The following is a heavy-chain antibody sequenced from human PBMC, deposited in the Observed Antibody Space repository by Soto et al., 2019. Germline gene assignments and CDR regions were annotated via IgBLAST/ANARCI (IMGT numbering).Heavy chain of an antibody. D-gene: IGHD5-12*01. Sequence: EVQLVESGGGLVQPGGSLRLSCAASGFTFSSYWMSWVRQAPGKGLEWVANIKQDGSEKYYVDSVKGRFTISRDNAKNSLYLQMNSLRAEDTAVYYCARSSFPEWLRLDPRAAFDIWGQGTMVTVSS. V-gene: IGHV3-7*01. CDR2: IKQDGSEK. CDR1: GFTFSSYW. CDR3: ARSSFPEWLRLDPRAAFDI. J-gene: IGHJ3*02.